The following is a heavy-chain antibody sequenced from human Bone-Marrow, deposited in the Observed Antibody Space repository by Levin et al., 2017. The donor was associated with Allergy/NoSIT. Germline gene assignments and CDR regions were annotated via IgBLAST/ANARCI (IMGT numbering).Heavy chain of an antibody. CDR2: IYSGGAT. D-gene: IGHD3-22*01. J-gene: IGHJ4*02. CDR3: ARFVGDFYDSSGYYPYYFDS. CDR1: GFTVSNHY. V-gene: IGHV3-53*01. Sequence: GESLKISCIVSGFTVSNHYISWVRQAPGKGLEWVSDIYSGGATYYADSVRGRFTISEDNSQNTLYLQMNNLRADDTAVYYCARFVGDFYDSSGYYPYYFDSWGQGTLVTVSS.